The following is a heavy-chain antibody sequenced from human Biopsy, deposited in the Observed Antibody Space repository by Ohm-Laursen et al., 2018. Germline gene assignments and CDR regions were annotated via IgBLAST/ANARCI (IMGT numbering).Heavy chain of an antibody. CDR2: IYDRGST. V-gene: IGHV4-59*01. CDR1: GGSISSYY. Sequence: TLSLTCTASGGSISSYYWIWITQPPGQGLDYIGYIYDRGSTANYNPSLESRVTMSVDMHKNQFSLKLSSVTAADTAIYYCARGMRSSGWPYFDSWGQGTLVTVSS. D-gene: IGHD6-19*01. CDR3: ARGMRSSGWPYFDS. J-gene: IGHJ4*02.